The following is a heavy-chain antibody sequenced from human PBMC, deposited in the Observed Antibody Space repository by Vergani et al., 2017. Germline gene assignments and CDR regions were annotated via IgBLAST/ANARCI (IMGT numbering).Heavy chain of an antibody. V-gene: IGHV3-30*02. CDR3: AKKGGGYGSGGTCYPEY. D-gene: IGHD2-15*01. CDR1: GFTFNSYG. J-gene: IGHJ4*02. Sequence: QVQLVESGGGVVQPGGSLRLSCAASGFTFNSYGMHWVRQAPGKGLEWVASIRSDESRKYYGDSMEGPFTISRDNSKNTWYLQMKSLGPEDTAVYYCAKKGGGYGSGGTCYPEYWGQGTLVIVSS. CDR2: IRSDESRK.